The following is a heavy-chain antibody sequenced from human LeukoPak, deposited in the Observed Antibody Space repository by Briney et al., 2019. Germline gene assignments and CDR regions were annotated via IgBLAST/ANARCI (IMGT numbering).Heavy chain of an antibody. Sequence: GGSLRLSCAASGFTFSSYSMNWVRQAPGEGLEWVSSISSSSSYIYYADSVKGRFTISRDNAKNSLYLQMNSLRAEDTAVYYCARDSSSGWYGYFDYWGQGTLVTVSS. J-gene: IGHJ4*02. V-gene: IGHV3-21*01. CDR3: ARDSSSGWYGYFDY. CDR2: ISSSSSYI. CDR1: GFTFSSYS. D-gene: IGHD6-19*01.